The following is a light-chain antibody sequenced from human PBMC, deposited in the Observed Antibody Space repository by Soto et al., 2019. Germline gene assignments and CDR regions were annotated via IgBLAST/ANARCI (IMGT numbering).Light chain of an antibody. Sequence: DSQTTQSPSSLSASVGDRVTITCQTSQNVNTYLNWYQQKPGKAPKLLIYGASNLRSGVPLRFSGSGSGTEFTLTINNLQPDDLATYYCQQYSSLWTFGPGTKVDIK. CDR2: GAS. CDR1: QNVNTY. V-gene: IGKV1-39*01. CDR3: QQYSSLWT. J-gene: IGKJ1*01.